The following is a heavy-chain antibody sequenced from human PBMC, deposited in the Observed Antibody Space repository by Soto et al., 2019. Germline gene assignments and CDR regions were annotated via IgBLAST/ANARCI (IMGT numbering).Heavy chain of an antibody. Sequence: EVQLAESGGGLVEPGGSLRLSCAGSGITLSNAWMNWVRQAAGKGREWVGRIRSKGDGGATEYAAPVKGRFTFSRDDSENTLFLQMSALKPEDTGVYFCTSTRPGTNVFDIWGPGTMVIVSS. CDR2: IRSKGDGGAT. J-gene: IGHJ3*02. D-gene: IGHD1-1*01. V-gene: IGHV3-15*01. CDR1: GITLSNAW. CDR3: TSTRPGTNVFDI.